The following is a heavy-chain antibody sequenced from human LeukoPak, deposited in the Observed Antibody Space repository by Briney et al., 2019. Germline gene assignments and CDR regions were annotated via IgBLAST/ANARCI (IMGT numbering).Heavy chain of an antibody. Sequence: PSETLSLTCAVYGGSFSGYYWSWIRQPPGKGLEWIGEINHSGSTNYIPSLKSRVTISVDTSKNQFSLKLSSVTAADTAVYYCARGLFGSGSYLRYWGQGTLVTVSS. V-gene: IGHV4-34*01. J-gene: IGHJ4*02. CDR2: INHSGST. CDR3: ARGLFGSGSYLRY. D-gene: IGHD3-10*01. CDR1: GGSFSGYY.